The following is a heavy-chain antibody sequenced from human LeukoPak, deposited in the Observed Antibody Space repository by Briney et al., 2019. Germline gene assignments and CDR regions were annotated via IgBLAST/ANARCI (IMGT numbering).Heavy chain of an antibody. J-gene: IGHJ6*03. CDR1: GYTFTGYY. V-gene: IGHV1-2*06. Sequence: ASVKVSCKASGYTFTGYYMHWVRQAPGQGLEWMGRINPNSGGTNYAQKFQGRVTMTRDTSISTAYMELDRLTSGDTAIYYCARREFTPAGPGNYHYYYLDVWGKGTMLTVSS. D-gene: IGHD6-13*01. CDR3: ARREFTPAGPGNYHYYYLDV. CDR2: INPNSGGT.